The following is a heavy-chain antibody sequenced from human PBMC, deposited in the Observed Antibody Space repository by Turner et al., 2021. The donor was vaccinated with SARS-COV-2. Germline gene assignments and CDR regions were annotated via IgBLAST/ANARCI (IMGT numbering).Heavy chain of an antibody. CDR1: GGSISSSIYY. V-gene: IGHV4-39*01. J-gene: IGHJ6*02. D-gene: IGHD2-2*01. Sequence: QLQLQESGPGLVKPSETLSLTCTVSGGSISSSIYYWGWIRQHPGKGLEWIGSICYSGSTYYNPSLKSRVTISVDTSKNQFSLKLSSVTAADTAVYYCARQRLVVVPAAIINGMDVWGQGTTVTVSS. CDR2: ICYSGST. CDR3: ARQRLVVVPAAIINGMDV.